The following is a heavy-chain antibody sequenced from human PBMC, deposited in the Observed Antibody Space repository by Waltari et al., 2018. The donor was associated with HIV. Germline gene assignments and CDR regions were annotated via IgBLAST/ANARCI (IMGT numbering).Heavy chain of an antibody. J-gene: IGHJ6*02. CDR2: IWYDGRNK. Sequence: QVQLVESGGGVVQPGTSLRLSCAASGFTLNNNAMHWVRQAPGKGLEWVAVIWYDGRNKYYSDSVKGRFSITRDTSKNTLSLEMNSLRAEDTGIYYCARDRTATSRGNGMDVWGPGTTVIVSS. CDR3: ARDRTATSRGNGMDV. CDR1: GFTLNNNA. D-gene: IGHD1-1*01. V-gene: IGHV3-33*01.